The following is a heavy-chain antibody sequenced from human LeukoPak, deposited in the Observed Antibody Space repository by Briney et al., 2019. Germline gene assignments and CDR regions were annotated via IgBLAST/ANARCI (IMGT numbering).Heavy chain of an antibody. CDR2: ISGSGGST. CDR3: TIGRWELLPGAP. D-gene: IGHD4-23*01. CDR1: GFTFSSYA. J-gene: IGHJ5*02. Sequence: GGSLRLSCAASGFTFSSYAMSWVRQAPGKGLEWVSAISGSGGSTYYADSVKGRFTISRDNSKNTLYLQMNSLRAEDTAVYYCTIGRWELLPGAPWGQGTLVTVSS. V-gene: IGHV3-23*01.